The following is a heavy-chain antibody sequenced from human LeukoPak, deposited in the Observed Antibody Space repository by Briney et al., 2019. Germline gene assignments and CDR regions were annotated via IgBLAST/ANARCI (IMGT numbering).Heavy chain of an antibody. CDR1: GGSISSGGYY. V-gene: IGHV4-39*07. D-gene: IGHD2/OR15-2a*01. J-gene: IGHJ4*02. CDR2: IYYSGST. CDR3: ARDKDSTFDY. Sequence: SETLSLTCTVSGGSISSGGYYWGWIRQPPGKGLEWIASIYYSGSTYYNPSLKSRVTISVDTSKNQFSLKLSSVTAADTAVYYCARDKDSTFDYWGQGTLVTVSS.